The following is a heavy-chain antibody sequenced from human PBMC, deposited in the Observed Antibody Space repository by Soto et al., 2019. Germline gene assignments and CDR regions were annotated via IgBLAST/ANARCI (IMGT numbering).Heavy chain of an antibody. V-gene: IGHV2-5*01. CDR3: AHKGSLTISNEFDF. D-gene: IGHD3-3*02. J-gene: IGHJ3*01. CDR1: GFSLTASGVA. CDR2: IYLNDEK. Sequence: QITLKEYGPTLVTPTQALTLTCAVSGFSLTASGVAVVWIRQPPGNALAWLAFIYLNDEKRYNACMKTRITVTRDTSTRQVVLTMTNMDPDDTATYYCAHKGSLTISNEFDFWGRGTMVIVSS.